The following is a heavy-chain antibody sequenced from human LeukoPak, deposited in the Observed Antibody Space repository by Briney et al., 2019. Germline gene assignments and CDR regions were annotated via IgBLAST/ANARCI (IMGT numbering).Heavy chain of an antibody. Sequence: SETLSLTCAVYGGSFSGYYWSWIRQPPGKGLEWIGEINHSGSTNYNPSLKSRVTISVDTSKNQFSLKLSSVTAADTAVYYCARDSAVAGLFDYWGQGTLVTVSS. J-gene: IGHJ4*02. CDR2: INHSGST. CDR3: ARDSAVAGLFDY. CDR1: GGSFSGYY. V-gene: IGHV4-34*01. D-gene: IGHD6-19*01.